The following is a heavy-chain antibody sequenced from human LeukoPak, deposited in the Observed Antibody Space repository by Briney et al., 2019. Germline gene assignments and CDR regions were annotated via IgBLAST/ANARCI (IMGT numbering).Heavy chain of an antibody. D-gene: IGHD6-19*01. J-gene: IGHJ4*02. Sequence: PGGSLRLSCVGSGFTISNFSMNWVRQAPGKGLEWVSSISSSSSYIYYADSVKGRFTISRDNAKNSLYLQMNSLKADDTAVYYCTRGAGTGWRFDSWGQGTLVTVSS. CDR1: GFTISNFS. CDR2: ISSSSSYI. V-gene: IGHV3-21*01. CDR3: TRGAGTGWRFDS.